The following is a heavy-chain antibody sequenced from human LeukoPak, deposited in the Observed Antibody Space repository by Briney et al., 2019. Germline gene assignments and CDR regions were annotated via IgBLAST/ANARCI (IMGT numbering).Heavy chain of an antibody. CDR3: ARDFWSAYSPLNY. CDR2: ISYDGSNK. J-gene: IGHJ4*02. CDR1: GFTFSSYA. V-gene: IGHV3-30*04. Sequence: GRSLRLSCAASGFTFSSYAMHWVRQAPGKGLEWVAVISYDGSNKYYADSVKGRFTISRDNSKNTLYLQMNSLRAEDTAVYYCARDFWSAYSPLNYWGQGTLVTVSS. D-gene: IGHD3/OR15-3a*01.